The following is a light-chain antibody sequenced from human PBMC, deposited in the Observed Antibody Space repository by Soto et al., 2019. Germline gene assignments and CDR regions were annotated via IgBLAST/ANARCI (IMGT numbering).Light chain of an antibody. CDR1: QSISSW. Sequence: DIQMTQSPSTLSASVGDRVTITCRASQSISSWLAWYQQKPGKVPKLLIYDVSSLESGVPSRFSGSGSGTAFTLTISSLQPDYFATYSCQLCNSYSGTFGQGTKVEIK. V-gene: IGKV1-5*01. CDR2: DVS. J-gene: IGKJ1*01. CDR3: QLCNSYSGT.